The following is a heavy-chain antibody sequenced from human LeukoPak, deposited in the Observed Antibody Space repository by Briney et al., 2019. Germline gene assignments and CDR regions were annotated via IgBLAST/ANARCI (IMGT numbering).Heavy chain of an antibody. Sequence: GGSLRLSCAASGFTFDDYTMHWVRQAPGTGLEWVSLITWDGGTTYYADSVKGRFTISRDRSTNSLYLQMNNLRSEDTALYYCAKDLGSYYSNSYFRGFDSWGQGTLVTVSS. V-gene: IGHV3-43*01. CDR3: AKDLGSYYSNSYFRGFDS. CDR2: ITWDGGTT. D-gene: IGHD5-18*01. J-gene: IGHJ4*02. CDR1: GFTFDDYT.